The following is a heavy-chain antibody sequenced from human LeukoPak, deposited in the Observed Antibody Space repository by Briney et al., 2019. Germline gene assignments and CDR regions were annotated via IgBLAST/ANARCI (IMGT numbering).Heavy chain of an antibody. D-gene: IGHD3-10*01. V-gene: IGHV4-34*01. CDR2: INHSGST. Sequence: SETLPLTCAVYGGSFSGYYWSWIRQPPGKGLEWIGEINHSGSTNYNPSLKSRVTISVDTSKNQFSLKLSSVTAADTAVYYCARDAYYYGSGSYPFDYWGQGTLVTVSS. CDR1: GGSFSGYY. CDR3: ARDAYYYGSGSYPFDY. J-gene: IGHJ4*02.